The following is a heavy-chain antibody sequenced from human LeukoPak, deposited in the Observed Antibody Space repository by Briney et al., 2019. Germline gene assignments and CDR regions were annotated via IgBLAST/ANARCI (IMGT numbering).Heavy chain of an antibody. CDR3: ARDNALASGKYWFDP. D-gene: IGHD3-10*01. Sequence: SETLSLTCTVSSASIRSSNYYWGWIRQPPGKGLEWIGSIYYNGNTYYNPSLKSRVTISVDTSKNQFSLKLSSVTAADTAVYYCARDNALASGKYWFDPWGQGTLVTVSS. CDR2: IYYNGNT. CDR1: SASIRSSNYY. J-gene: IGHJ5*02. V-gene: IGHV4-39*07.